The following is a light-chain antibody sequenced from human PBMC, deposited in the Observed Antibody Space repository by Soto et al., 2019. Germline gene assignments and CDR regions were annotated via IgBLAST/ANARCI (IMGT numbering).Light chain of an antibody. Sequence: QSVLTQPPSASGTPGQRVTIYCSGSSSNIGRNSVSWYQQLPGTAPKPLVYDTNQRPSGVPDRFSGSKSGTSASLAISGLQSGDEADYYCASWDDSLNGYVFGTGTKLTVL. CDR3: ASWDDSLNGYV. V-gene: IGLV1-44*01. J-gene: IGLJ1*01. CDR1: SSNIGRNS. CDR2: DTN.